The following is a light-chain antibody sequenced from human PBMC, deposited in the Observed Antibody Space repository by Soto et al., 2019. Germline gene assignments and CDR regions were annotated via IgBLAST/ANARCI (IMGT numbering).Light chain of an antibody. CDR1: QSVASN. J-gene: IGKJ5*01. Sequence: EIVMTQSPATLSVSPGERATLSCRASQSVASNLAWYQQKPGQAPRLLIFGASTRATAIPARFSGSGSGTEFTLTISSLQSEDFAVDYCQQYYNWPPITFGQGTRLEIK. V-gene: IGKV3-15*01. CDR2: GAS. CDR3: QQYYNWPPIT.